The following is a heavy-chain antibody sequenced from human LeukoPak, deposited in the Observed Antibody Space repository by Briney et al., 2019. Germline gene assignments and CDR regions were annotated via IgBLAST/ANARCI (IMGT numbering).Heavy chain of an antibody. CDR3: ARTSRDGYNRAYYFDY. CDR2: IYTSGST. J-gene: IGHJ4*02. CDR1: GGSISSYY. V-gene: IGHV4-4*07. Sequence: SSETLSLTCTVSGGSISSYYWSWIRQPAGKGLEWIGRIYTSGSTNYNPSLKSRVTMSVDTSKNQFSLKLSSVTAADTAVYYCARTSRDGYNRAYYFDYWAREPWSPSPQ. D-gene: IGHD5-24*01.